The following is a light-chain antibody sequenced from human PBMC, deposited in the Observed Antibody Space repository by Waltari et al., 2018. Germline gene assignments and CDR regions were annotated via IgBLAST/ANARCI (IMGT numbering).Light chain of an antibody. Sequence: QSALTQPASVSGSPGQSITISCPGTSSDVGTSNLVSWYQQHPGKAPKLMIYEVTKRPSGVSSRFSASRSGNTASLTISGLQAEDEADYYCCSYNDGPYVFGTGTKVTVL. V-gene: IGLV2-23*02. CDR2: EVT. J-gene: IGLJ1*01. CDR3: CSYNDGPYV. CDR1: SSDVGTSNL.